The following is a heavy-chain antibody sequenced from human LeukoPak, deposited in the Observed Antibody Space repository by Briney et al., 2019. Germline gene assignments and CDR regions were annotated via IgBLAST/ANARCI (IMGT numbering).Heavy chain of an antibody. D-gene: IGHD3-3*01. CDR1: GFTFSSYS. Sequence: GGSLRLSCAASGFTFSSYSMNWVRQAPGKGQEWVSSISGSSSYIYYADSVKGRFTISRDNAKNSLYLQMNSLRAEDTAVYYCARVGSGYYLSDMNYWGQGTLVTVSS. J-gene: IGHJ4*02. V-gene: IGHV3-21*01. CDR3: ARVGSGYYLSDMNY. CDR2: ISGSSSYI.